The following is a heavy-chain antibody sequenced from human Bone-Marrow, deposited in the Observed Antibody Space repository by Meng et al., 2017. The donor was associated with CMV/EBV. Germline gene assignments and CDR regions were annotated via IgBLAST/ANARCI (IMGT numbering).Heavy chain of an antibody. CDR1: GFTFSSYS. CDR3: ASGDQDDFWSGLGYG. D-gene: IGHD3-3*01. CDR2: ISSSGTYI. J-gene: IGHJ4*02. Sequence: GESLKISCAASGFTFSSYSMNWVRQAPGKGLEWVSSISSSGTYIYYADSVKGRFTISRDNAQNSLYLQMNSLRVEDTAVYYCASGDQDDFWSGLGYGWGQGPLVTFYS. V-gene: IGHV3-21*01.